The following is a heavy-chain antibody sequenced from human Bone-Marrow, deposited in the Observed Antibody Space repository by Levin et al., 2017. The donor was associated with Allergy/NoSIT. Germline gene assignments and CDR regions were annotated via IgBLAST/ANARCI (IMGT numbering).Heavy chain of an antibody. CDR1: GYTFTSYD. J-gene: IGHJ6*02. D-gene: IGHD6-13*01. CDR2: MNPNSGNT. V-gene: IGHV1-8*01. CDR3: ASESMQQLVGWSRGAGDYYYYYGMDV. Sequence: GESLKISCKASGYTFTSYDINWVRQATGQGLEWMGWMNPNSGNTGYAQKFQGRVTMTRNTSISTAYMELSSLRSEDTAVYYCASESMQQLVGWSRGAGDYYYYYGMDVWGQGTTVTVSS.